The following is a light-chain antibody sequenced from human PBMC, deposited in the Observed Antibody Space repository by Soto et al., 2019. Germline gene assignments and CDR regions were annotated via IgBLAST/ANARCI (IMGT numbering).Light chain of an antibody. CDR2: AVT. CDR1: SSDVGGYNY. Sequence: QSVLTQPASVSGSPGQSITISCTGTSSDVGGYNYVSWYKQHPGKAPTLMIYAVTNRPSGVSNRFSGSKSGNTASLTISGLQADDEADYYCSTSSSTSTTWVFGGGTKVTVL. V-gene: IGLV2-14*01. J-gene: IGLJ3*02. CDR3: STSSSTSTTWV.